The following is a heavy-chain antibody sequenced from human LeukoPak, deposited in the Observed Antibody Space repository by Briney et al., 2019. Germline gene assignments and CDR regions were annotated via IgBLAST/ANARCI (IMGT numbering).Heavy chain of an antibody. V-gene: IGHV4-59*08. J-gene: IGHJ3*01. CDR3: ARLSSFCNGVCRKDTLDV. D-gene: IGHD2-8*01. CDR2: MYYTGNV. Sequence: PSETLSLTCSVSGGSLTNYYWSWIRQPPGKGLEWSGYMYYTGNVNYNPFFKSRVTLSVDTSKNVFSLRLTSVSAADTAVYFCARLSSFCNGVCRKDTLDVWGQGTMVIVSS. CDR1: GGSLTNYY.